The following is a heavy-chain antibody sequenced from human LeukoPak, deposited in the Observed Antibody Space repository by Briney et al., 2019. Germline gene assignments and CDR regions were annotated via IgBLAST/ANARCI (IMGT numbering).Heavy chain of an antibody. CDR2: IRYDGSNK. Sequence: GGSLRLSCAASGFTFSSYGMHWVRQAPGKGLEWVAFIRYDGSNKYYADSVKGRFTISRDNSKNTLYLQMNSLRAGDTAVYYCAKEPAWNDERANPWGQGTLVTVSS. CDR3: AKEPAWNDERANP. V-gene: IGHV3-30*02. CDR1: GFTFSSYG. J-gene: IGHJ5*02. D-gene: IGHD1-1*01.